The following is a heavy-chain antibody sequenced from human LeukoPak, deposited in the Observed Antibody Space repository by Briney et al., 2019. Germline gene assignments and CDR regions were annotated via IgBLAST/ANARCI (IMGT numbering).Heavy chain of an antibody. CDR3: ARAKWGCGGDCYSTVDY. D-gene: IGHD2-21*02. CDR2: INPNSGGT. V-gene: IGHV1-2*06. Sequence: GASVKVSCKASGYTFTGYYMHWVRQAPGLGLEWMGRINPNSGGTNYAQKFQGRVTMTRDTSISTAYMELSRLRSDDTAVYYCARAKWGCGGDCYSTVDYWGQGTLVTVSS. J-gene: IGHJ4*02. CDR1: GYTFTGYY.